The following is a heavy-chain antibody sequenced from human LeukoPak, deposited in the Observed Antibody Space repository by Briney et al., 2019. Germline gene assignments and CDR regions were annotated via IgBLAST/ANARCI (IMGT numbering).Heavy chain of an antibody. CDR3: ARRRHGGEYNWFDP. V-gene: IGHV4-39*01. J-gene: IGHJ5*02. CDR2: IYYSGST. CDR1: GGSISSSSYY. Sequence: SETLSLTCTVSGGSISSSSYYWGWIRQPPGKGLEWIGSIYYSGSTYYNPSLKSRVTISVDTSKNQFSLKLSSVTAADTTVYYCARRRHGGEYNWFDPWGQGTLVTVSS. D-gene: IGHD2-15*01.